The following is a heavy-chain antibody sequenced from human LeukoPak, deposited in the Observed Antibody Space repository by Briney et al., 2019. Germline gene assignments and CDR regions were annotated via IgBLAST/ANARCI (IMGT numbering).Heavy chain of an antibody. CDR3: ARLRVYRVWGSYRPYYFDY. V-gene: IGHV4-39*01. CDR2: IYYSGST. D-gene: IGHD3-16*02. Sequence: SETLSLTCTVSGGSISSSSYYWGWIRQPPGKGLEWIGSIYYSGSTYYNPSLKSRVTISVDTSKNQFSLKLSSVTAADTAVYYCARLRVYRVWGSYRPYYFDYWGQGTLVTVSS. J-gene: IGHJ4*02. CDR1: GGSISSSSYY.